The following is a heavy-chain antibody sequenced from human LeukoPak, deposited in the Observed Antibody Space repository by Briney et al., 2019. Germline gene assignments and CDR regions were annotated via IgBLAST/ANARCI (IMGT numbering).Heavy chain of an antibody. CDR2: ISTDGSRP. V-gene: IGHV3-74*01. Sequence: PGGSLRLSCAASGFTFSSHWMHWVRQAPGRELVWVSGISTDGSRPRYADSVNGRFTISRDNAKNTLYLQMNSLRAEDTAVYFCVRDGQGSTPLDYWGQGTLVTVSS. D-gene: IGHD2-15*01. CDR3: VRDGQGSTPLDY. J-gene: IGHJ4*02. CDR1: GFTFSSHW.